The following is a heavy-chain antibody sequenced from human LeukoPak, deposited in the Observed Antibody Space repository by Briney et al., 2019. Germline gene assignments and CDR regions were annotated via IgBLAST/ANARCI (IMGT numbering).Heavy chain of an antibody. Sequence: SETLSLTCSVSGDSVSRSDSYWDWIRQPPGKGLEWIGTIYYSGRTYYSPSLKSRVTMSVDPSNNQFSLNLRSVTASDTAPYYCARRRYYDGSGYLEWGQGTLLSVSS. CDR1: GDSVSRSDSY. CDR3: ARRRYYDGSGYLE. D-gene: IGHD3-22*01. V-gene: IGHV4-39*01. CDR2: IYYSGRT. J-gene: IGHJ1*01.